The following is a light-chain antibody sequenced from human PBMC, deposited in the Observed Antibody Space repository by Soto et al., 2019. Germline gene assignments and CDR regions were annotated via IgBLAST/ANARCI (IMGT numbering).Light chain of an antibody. CDR1: QDISSW. V-gene: IGKV1D-16*01. Sequence: DIEMTQSPSSVSASVGDRLTITCRASQDISSWLAWYQQKPGKAPKIMIYAASSLQGGVPSRFSGSGSGTEFTLTISSLQPDDFATYYCQQYNSYSLTFGGGTKVDIK. CDR2: AAS. CDR3: QQYNSYSLT. J-gene: IGKJ4*01.